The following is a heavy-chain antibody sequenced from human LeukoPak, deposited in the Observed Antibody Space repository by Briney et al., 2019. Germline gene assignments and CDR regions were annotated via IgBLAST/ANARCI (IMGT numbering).Heavy chain of an antibody. CDR3: ARDIRSDPGAFDI. J-gene: IGHJ3*02. Sequence: GASVKVSCKASGGTFSSYAISWVRQASGQGLEWMGGIIPIFGTANYAQKFQGRVTITADESTSTAYMELSSLRSEDTAVYYCARDIRSDPGAFDIWGQGTMVTVSS. D-gene: IGHD1-14*01. CDR2: IIPIFGTA. CDR1: GGTFSSYA. V-gene: IGHV1-69*13.